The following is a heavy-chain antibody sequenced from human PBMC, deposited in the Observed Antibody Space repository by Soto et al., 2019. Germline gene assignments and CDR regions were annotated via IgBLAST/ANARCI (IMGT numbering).Heavy chain of an antibody. D-gene: IGHD1-26*01. J-gene: IGHJ4*02. Sequence: SETLSLTCAVYGGSFSGYYWSWIRQPPGKGLEWIGEINHSGSTNYNPSLKSRVTISVDTSKNQFSLKLSSVTAADTAVYYCARYKRPFGGSSTFDYWGQGTLVTVSS. V-gene: IGHV4-34*01. CDR2: INHSGST. CDR1: GGSFSGYY. CDR3: ARYKRPFGGSSTFDY.